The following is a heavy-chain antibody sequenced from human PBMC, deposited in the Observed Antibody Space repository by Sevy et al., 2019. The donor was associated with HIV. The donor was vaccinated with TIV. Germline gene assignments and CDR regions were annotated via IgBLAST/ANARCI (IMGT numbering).Heavy chain of an antibody. V-gene: IGHV4-39*01. D-gene: IGHD3-16*02. CDR1: GGSISSSSYY. CDR3: ARRPFGEFIVPFDY. CDR2: IYYSGST. Sequence: SETLSLTCTVSGGSISSSSYYWGWIRQPPGKGLEWIGSIYYSGSTYYNPSLKSQVTISLDTSKNQFSLKLSSVTAADTAVYYCARRPFGEFIVPFDYWGQGTLVTVSS. J-gene: IGHJ4*02.